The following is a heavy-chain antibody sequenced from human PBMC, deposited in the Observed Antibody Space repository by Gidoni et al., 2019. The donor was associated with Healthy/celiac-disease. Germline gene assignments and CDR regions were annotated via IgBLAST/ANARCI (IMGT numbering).Heavy chain of an antibody. Sequence: EVQLVESGGGLVKPGGSLRLSCAASGFPFSSYSMNWVRQAPGKGLEWVSSISSSSSYIYYADSVKGRFTISRDNAKNSLYLQMNSLRAEDTAVYYCARSAYGDLNNYGMDVWGQGTTVTVSS. J-gene: IGHJ6*02. CDR3: ARSAYGDLNNYGMDV. D-gene: IGHD4-17*01. CDR2: ISSSSSYI. V-gene: IGHV3-21*01. CDR1: GFPFSSYS.